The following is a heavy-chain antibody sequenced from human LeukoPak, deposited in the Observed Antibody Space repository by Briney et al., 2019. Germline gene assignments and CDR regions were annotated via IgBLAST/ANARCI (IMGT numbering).Heavy chain of an antibody. CDR1: GGTFSSYA. J-gene: IGHJ5*02. V-gene: IGHV1-69*06. CDR2: IITIFGTA. D-gene: IGHD4-23*01. CDR3: ARDPMGPTGGNSAWFDP. Sequence: SVKVSCKASGGTFSSYAISWVRQAPGQGLEWMGGIITIFGTANYAQKFQGRVTITADKSTSTAYMELSSLRSEDTAVYYCARDPMGPTGGNSAWFDPWGQGTLVTVSS.